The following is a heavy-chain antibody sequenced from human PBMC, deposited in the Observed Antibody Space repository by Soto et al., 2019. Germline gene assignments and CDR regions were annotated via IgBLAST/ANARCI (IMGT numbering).Heavy chain of an antibody. CDR2: IIPLFGTA. CDR3: ARQFDYDTSGYDYAY. V-gene: IGHV1-69*13. Sequence: GASVKVSCKASGGTFNKYAIDWVRQAPGQGLEWMGGIIPLFGTANYAQKFQGRVTITADEATSTAYMELSRLRSEDTAVYYCARQFDYDTSGYDYAYWGQGTLVTVSS. CDR1: GGTFNKYA. D-gene: IGHD3-22*01. J-gene: IGHJ4*02.